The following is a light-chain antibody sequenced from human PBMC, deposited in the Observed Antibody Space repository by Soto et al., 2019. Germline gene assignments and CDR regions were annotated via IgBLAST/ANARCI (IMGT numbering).Light chain of an antibody. CDR3: FSYAGDSVYV. V-gene: IGLV2-14*01. CDR2: EVT. Sequence: QSVLTQPASVSGSPGQSIAISCTGTRSDVGAYNYVSWYQQHPGKAPKLMISEVTNRPSGVSDRFSGSKSGNTASLTISGLQAEDEADYYCFSYAGDSVYVFGTGTKVTVL. CDR1: RSDVGAYNY. J-gene: IGLJ1*01.